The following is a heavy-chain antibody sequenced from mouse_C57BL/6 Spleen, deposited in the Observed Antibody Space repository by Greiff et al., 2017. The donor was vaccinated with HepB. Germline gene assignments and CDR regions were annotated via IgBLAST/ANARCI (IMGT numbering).Heavy chain of an antibody. V-gene: IGHV1-19*01. CDR1: GYTFTDYY. J-gene: IGHJ2*01. Sequence: VQLQQSGPVLVKPGASVKMSCKASGYTFTDYYMNWVKQSHGKSLEWIGVINPYNGGTSYNQKFKGKATLTGDKSSSTAYMELNSLTSEDSAVYYCARGPIITTVVSSGYFDYWGHGTTLTVSS. CDR3: ARGPIITTVVSSGYFDY. D-gene: IGHD1-1*01. CDR2: INPYNGGT.